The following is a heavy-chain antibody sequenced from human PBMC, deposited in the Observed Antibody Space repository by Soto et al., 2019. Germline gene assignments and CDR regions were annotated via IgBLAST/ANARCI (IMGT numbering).Heavy chain of an antibody. CDR3: ARDGDYTFHWFDP. V-gene: IGHV4-30-4*01. CDR1: GGSISSGDYY. D-gene: IGHD4-17*01. J-gene: IGHJ5*02. CDR2: IYYSGST. Sequence: QVQLQESGPGLVKPSQTLSLTCTFSGGSISSGDYYWSWSRQPPGKGLEWIGYIYYSGSTYYNPSLKSRVTISVDTSKNQSSLKLSSVTDADTAVYYCARDGDYTFHWFDPWGQGPLVTVSS.